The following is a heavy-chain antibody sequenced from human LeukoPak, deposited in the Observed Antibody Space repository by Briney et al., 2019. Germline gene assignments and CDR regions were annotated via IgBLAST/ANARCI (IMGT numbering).Heavy chain of an antibody. J-gene: IGHJ6*03. D-gene: IGHD3-9*01. CDR2: IYTSGST. Sequence: SETLSLTCTVSGGSISSYYWSWIRQPAGKGLEWIGRIYTSGSTNYNPSLKSRVTMSVDTSKNQFSLKLSSVTAADTAVYYCAREDYDILTGYPKNDYYYYYMDVWGKGTTVTISS. CDR3: AREDYDILTGYPKNDYYYYYMDV. CDR1: GGSISSYY. V-gene: IGHV4-4*07.